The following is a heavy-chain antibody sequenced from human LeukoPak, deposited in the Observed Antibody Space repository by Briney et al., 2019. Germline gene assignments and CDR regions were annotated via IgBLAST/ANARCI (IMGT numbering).Heavy chain of an antibody. V-gene: IGHV3-15*01. CDR2: IKSKTDDGTT. J-gene: IGHJ4*02. CDR3: VAGYYYDSSGYYYWSY. Sequence: GGSLRLSCAASGFTFRNAWMSWVRQAPGMGLEWVGRIKSKTDDGTTDYAAPVKGRFTISRDDSKNTLFLQMNSLKTDDTAVYYCVAGYYYDSSGYYYWSYWGQGILVTVSS. CDR1: GFTFRNAW. D-gene: IGHD3-22*01.